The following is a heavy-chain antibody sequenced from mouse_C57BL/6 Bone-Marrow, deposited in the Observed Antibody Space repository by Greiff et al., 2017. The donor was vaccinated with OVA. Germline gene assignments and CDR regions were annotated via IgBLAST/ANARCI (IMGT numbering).Heavy chain of an antibody. Sequence: QVQLQQSGAELVRPGTSVKVSCKASGYAFTNYLIEWVKQRPGQGLEWIGVINPGSGGTNYNEKFKGKATLTADKSSSTAYMQLSSLTSEDSAVYFCARAGYGTSYWYFDVWGKGTTVTVSS. CDR2: INPGSGGT. CDR1: GYAFTNYL. CDR3: ARAGYGTSYWYFDV. V-gene: IGHV1-54*01. J-gene: IGHJ1*03. D-gene: IGHD2-10*02.